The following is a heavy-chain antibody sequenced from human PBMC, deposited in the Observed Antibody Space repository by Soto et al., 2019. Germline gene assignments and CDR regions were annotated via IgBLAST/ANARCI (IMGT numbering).Heavy chain of an antibody. D-gene: IGHD2-15*01. J-gene: IGHJ6*03. V-gene: IGHV4-59*01. CDR2: IYYSGST. CDR1: GGSISSYY. CDR3: ARSYRRYCSGGSCSSYYSYYMDV. Sequence: QVQLQESGPGLVKPSETLSLTCTVSGGSISSYYWSWIRQPPGKGLEWIGYIYYSGSTNYNPALKSRVTISVATSKNQFSLKLSSVTAADTAVYYCARSYRRYCSGGSCSSYYSYYMDVWGKGTTVTVSS.